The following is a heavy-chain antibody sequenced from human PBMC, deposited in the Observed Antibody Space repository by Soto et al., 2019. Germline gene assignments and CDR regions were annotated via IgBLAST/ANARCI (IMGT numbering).Heavy chain of an antibody. J-gene: IGHJ4*02. CDR1: GGSIKSYY. D-gene: IGHD3-10*01. CDR3: ARYSYGSDYYFDY. V-gene: IGHV4-59*01. Sequence: TSETLSLTCTVSGGSIKSYYWSWIRQPPGKGLEWIGSIYYSGSTNSNPSLKSRVTMSVDTSKNQFSLKLSAVIAAGTAIYYCARYSYGSDYYFDYWGQGTLVTVSS. CDR2: IYYSGST.